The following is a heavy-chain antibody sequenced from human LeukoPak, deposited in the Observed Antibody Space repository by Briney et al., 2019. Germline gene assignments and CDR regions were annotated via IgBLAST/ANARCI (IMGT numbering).Heavy chain of an antibody. CDR3: ARRLDYAYGYYFDY. D-gene: IGHD3-16*01. Sequence: GESLKISCKGSGYSFTSYWIGWVRQMPGKGLEWIGIFYPGDSDTSYSPSFQGQVPISADKSISTAYLQWSSLKASDTAMYYCARRLDYAYGYYFDYWGQGTLVTVSS. J-gene: IGHJ4*02. CDR2: FYPGDSDT. V-gene: IGHV5-51*01. CDR1: GYSFTSYW.